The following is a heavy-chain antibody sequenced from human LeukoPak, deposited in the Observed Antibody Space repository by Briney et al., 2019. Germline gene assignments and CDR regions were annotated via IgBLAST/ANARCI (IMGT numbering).Heavy chain of an antibody. V-gene: IGHV4-59*08. D-gene: IGHD1-1*01. CDR3: ATPGTTGTRDAFDI. Sequence: PSETLSLTCTVSGGSISSYYWSWIRQPPGKGLEWIGYIYYSGSTNYNPSLKSRVTISVDTSKNQFSLKLSSVTAADTAVYYCATPGTTGTRDAFDIWGQGTMVTVSS. CDR1: GGSISSYY. J-gene: IGHJ3*02. CDR2: IYYSGST.